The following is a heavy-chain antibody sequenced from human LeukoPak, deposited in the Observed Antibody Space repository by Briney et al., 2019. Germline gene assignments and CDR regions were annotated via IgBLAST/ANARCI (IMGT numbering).Heavy chain of an antibody. V-gene: IGHV3-23*01. J-gene: IGHJ6*02. Sequence: GGSLRLSCAASGFTFSTYAMNWVRQAPGKGLEWVSTTSGGTTYYADSVKGRFTISRDSSKSTLYLQMNSLRAEDTAVYYCAKGDCSSTSCSGFYGMDVWGQGTTVTVSS. CDR3: AKGDCSSTSCSGFYGMDV. D-gene: IGHD2-2*01. CDR2: TSGGTT. CDR1: GFTFSTYA.